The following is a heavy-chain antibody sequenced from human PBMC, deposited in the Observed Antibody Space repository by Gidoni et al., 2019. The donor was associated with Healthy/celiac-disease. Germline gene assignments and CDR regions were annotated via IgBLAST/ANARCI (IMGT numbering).Heavy chain of an antibody. CDR1: GFTFSNAW. V-gene: IGHV3-15*01. D-gene: IGHD3-9*01. Sequence: EVQLVESGGGLVKPGGSLKISCAASGFTFSNAWISWVRQAPGKGLEWVGRIKSKTEGGTTDYAAPVKGRFTISRDDSKNTLYLQMNSLKTEDTAVYYCTTDILTGHDFDYWGQGTLVTVSS. CDR2: IKSKTEGGTT. J-gene: IGHJ4*02. CDR3: TTDILTGHDFDY.